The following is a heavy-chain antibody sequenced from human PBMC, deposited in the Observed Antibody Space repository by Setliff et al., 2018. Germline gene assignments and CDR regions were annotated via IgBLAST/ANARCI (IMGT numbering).Heavy chain of an antibody. J-gene: IGHJ4*02. CDR1: GDSISRSTYY. Sequence: SETLSLTCTLSGDSISRSTYYWGWIRQSPGKGLDWIGTVDRSGNTFYNPSLRSRVTISVDTSKNQISPKLTSVSAADTAVYYCARRDSTSYYGYSFDFWGRGTLVTVS. CDR2: VDRSGNT. D-gene: IGHD3-22*01. CDR3: ARRDSTSYYGYSFDF. V-gene: IGHV4-39*01.